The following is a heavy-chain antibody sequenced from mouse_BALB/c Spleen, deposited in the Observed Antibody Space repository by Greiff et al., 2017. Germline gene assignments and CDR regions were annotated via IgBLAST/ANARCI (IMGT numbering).Heavy chain of an antibody. D-gene: IGHD1-1*01. CDR1: GFTFSSYG. CDR3: AREGYYGSSFFYAMDY. Sequence: EVKLVESGGGLVQPGGSLKLSCAASGFTFSSYGMSWVRQTPDKRLELVATINSNGGSTYYPDSVKGRFTISRDNAKNTLYLQMSSLKSEDTAMYYCAREGYYGSSFFYAMDYWGQGTSVTVSS. J-gene: IGHJ4*01. CDR2: INSNGGST. V-gene: IGHV5-6-3*01.